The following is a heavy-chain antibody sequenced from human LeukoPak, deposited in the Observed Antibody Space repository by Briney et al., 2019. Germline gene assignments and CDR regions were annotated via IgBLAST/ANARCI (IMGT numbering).Heavy chain of an antibody. D-gene: IGHD4-17*01. Sequence: PKASVKVSCKASGGTFSSYAISWVRQAPGQGLEWMGGIIPIFGTANYAQKFQGRVTITADESTSTAYMELSSLRSEDTAVYYCARGIGYGDYDPDYYYYYMDVWGKGTTVTISS. CDR1: GGTFSSYA. V-gene: IGHV1-69*13. J-gene: IGHJ6*03. CDR3: ARGIGYGDYDPDYYYYYMDV. CDR2: IIPIFGTA.